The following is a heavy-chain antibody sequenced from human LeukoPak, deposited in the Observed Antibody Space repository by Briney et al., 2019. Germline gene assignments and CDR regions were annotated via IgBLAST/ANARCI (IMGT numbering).Heavy chain of an antibody. V-gene: IGHV4-39*01. CDR3: ARLRGAMTPVTSDFDY. J-gene: IGHJ4*02. CDR1: LGSTTVSSSY. Sequence: ETLSLTPIQPLGSTTVSSSYSASIRQPPRKWLEWLVCVFYCGSAYYNSSLKSRVTISVDTSKNQFSLNLSSVTAADTAVYYCARLRGAMTPVTSDFDYWGQGTLVTVSS. D-gene: IGHD4-17*01. CDR2: VFYCGSA.